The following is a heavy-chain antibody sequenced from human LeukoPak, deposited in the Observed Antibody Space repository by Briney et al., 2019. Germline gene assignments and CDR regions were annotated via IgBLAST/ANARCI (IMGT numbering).Heavy chain of an antibody. CDR3: ARVPRQLNGSGEVFVDAFDI. CDR2: IYYSGGN. D-gene: IGHD3-10*01. J-gene: IGHJ3*02. V-gene: IGHV4-30-4*01. Sequence: SQTLSLTCTVSGGYISSGDYYWSWLRQPPGTGLEWIEYIYYSGGNYYNPSLKSRVPISVHASKTQFSLKRSSVTAADTAVYYCARVPRQLNGSGEVFVDAFDIWGQGTMVTVSS. CDR1: GGYISSGDYY.